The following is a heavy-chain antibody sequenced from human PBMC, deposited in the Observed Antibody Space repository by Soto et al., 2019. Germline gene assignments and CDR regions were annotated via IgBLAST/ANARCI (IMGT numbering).Heavy chain of an antibody. CDR1: GASISTDGYY. CDR2: IYYTGSS. D-gene: IGHD4-17*01. J-gene: IGHJ4*02. Sequence: SEILSLPCTVSGASISTDGYYWSWLRQHPGQGLEWIGYIYYTGSSYYNPSLNSRLTISVDTSNNHFSLKLSSVTAADTAVYYCAKHSVTTHSPSFFAYWGKGSPVPVS. V-gene: IGHV4-31*03. CDR3: AKHSVTTHSPSFFAY.